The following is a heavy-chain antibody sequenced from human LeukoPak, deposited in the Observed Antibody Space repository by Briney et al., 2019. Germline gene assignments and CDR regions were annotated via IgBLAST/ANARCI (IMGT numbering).Heavy chain of an antibody. CDR1: GVTFSSYA. Sequence: GGSLRLSCAASGVTFSSYAMSWVRQAPGKGLEWVSAISGSGGSTYYADSVKGRFTISRDNSKNTLYLQMNSLRAEDTAVYYCAKVRMDCSSTSCYTLYFDYWGQGTLVTVSS. J-gene: IGHJ4*02. D-gene: IGHD2-2*02. V-gene: IGHV3-23*01. CDR3: AKVRMDCSSTSCYTLYFDY. CDR2: ISGSGGST.